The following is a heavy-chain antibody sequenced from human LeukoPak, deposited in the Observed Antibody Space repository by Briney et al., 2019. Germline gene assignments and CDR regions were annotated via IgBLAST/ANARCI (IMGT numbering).Heavy chain of an antibody. CDR3: ARRIGSFDY. CDR2: INHSGST. J-gene: IGHJ4*02. D-gene: IGHD2-15*01. V-gene: IGHV4-34*01. CDR1: GGSFSGYY. Sequence: PSETLSLTCAVYGGSFSGYYWSWIRQPPGKGLEWIGEINHSGSTNYNPSLKSRVTISVDTSKNQFSLKLSSVTAADTAVYYCARRIGSFDYWGQGTLVTVSS.